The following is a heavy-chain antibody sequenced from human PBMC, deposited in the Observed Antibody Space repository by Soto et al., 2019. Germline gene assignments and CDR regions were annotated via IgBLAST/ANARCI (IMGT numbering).Heavy chain of an antibody. CDR1: GFTCKSYA. D-gene: IGHD3-22*01. CDR2: VSHDGSIK. V-gene: IGHV3-30*04. J-gene: IGHJ6*02. Sequence: GSLRLTCAASGFTCKSYAMHWVRHAPGKGLEWVAVVSHDGSIKYYTDSVKGRFTVSRDNSKNTLYLQMNSLRGEETAVYYCARTYHYDSSDYYEPRDYYYGMDGWGQGTTVTVSS. CDR3: ARTYHYDSSDYYEPRDYYYGMDG.